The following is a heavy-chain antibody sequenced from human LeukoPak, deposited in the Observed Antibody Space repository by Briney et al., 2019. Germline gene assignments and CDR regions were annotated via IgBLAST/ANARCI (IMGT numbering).Heavy chain of an antibody. J-gene: IGHJ4*02. Sequence: SETLSLTCAVYGVSFSGYYWSWIRQPPGKGLEWNGEINHSGSTNYNPSLKSRVTISVDTSKNQFSLKLSSVTAADTAVYYCARGRGGGPSDYWGQGTLVTVSS. CDR2: INHSGST. CDR3: ARGRGGGPSDY. D-gene: IGHD2-15*01. V-gene: IGHV4-34*01. CDR1: GVSFSGYY.